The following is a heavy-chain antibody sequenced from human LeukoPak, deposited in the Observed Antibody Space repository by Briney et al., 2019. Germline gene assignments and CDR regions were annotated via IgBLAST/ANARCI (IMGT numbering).Heavy chain of an antibody. J-gene: IGHJ6*02. D-gene: IGHD1-14*01. V-gene: IGHV1-69*13. CDR1: GGTFSSYA. CDR3: AIPDSTYYYYYGMDV. CDR2: IIPIFGTA. Sequence: GASVKVSCKASGGTFSSYAISWVRQAPGQGLEWMGGIIPIFGTANYAQKFQGRVTITADESTSTAYMELSSLRSEGTAVYYCAIPDSTYYYYYGMDVWGQGTTVTVSS.